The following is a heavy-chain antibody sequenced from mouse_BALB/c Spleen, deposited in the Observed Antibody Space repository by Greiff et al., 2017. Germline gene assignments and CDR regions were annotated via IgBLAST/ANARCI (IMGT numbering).Heavy chain of an antibody. CDR3: AREGVYYGSSYAMDY. CDR1: GYTFTDYA. V-gene: IGHV1S137*01. D-gene: IGHD1-1*01. CDR2: ISTYYGDA. Sequence: QVQLQQSGAELVRPGVSVKISCKGSGYTFTDYAMHWVKQSHAKSPEWIGVISTYYGDASYNQKFKGKATMTVDKSSSTAYMELARLTSEDSAIYYCAREGVYYGSSYAMDYWGQGTSVTVSS. J-gene: IGHJ4*01.